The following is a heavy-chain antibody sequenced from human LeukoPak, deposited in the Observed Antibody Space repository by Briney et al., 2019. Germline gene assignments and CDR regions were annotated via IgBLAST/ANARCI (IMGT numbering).Heavy chain of an antibody. Sequence: PGGSLRLSCAASGFTVSSNYMSWVRQAPGKWLEWVSAISGSGGSTYYADSVKGRFTISRDNSKNTLYLQMNSLGADDTAVYYCAKGNWRYFDYWGQGTLVTVSS. D-gene: IGHD1-1*01. J-gene: IGHJ4*02. CDR3: AKGNWRYFDY. CDR1: GFTVSSNY. V-gene: IGHV3-23*01. CDR2: ISGSGGST.